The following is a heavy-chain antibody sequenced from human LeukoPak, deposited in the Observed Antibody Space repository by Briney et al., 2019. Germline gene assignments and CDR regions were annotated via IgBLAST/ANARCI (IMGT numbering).Heavy chain of an antibody. Sequence: GGSLRLSCAASGFTFSSYWMHWVRQAPGKGLVWVSRINSDGSSTSYADSVKGRFTISRDNAKNSLYLQMNSLRAEDTAVYYCARDRGGDYGDYSMYYFDYWGQGTLVTVSS. CDR1: GFTFSSYW. J-gene: IGHJ4*02. V-gene: IGHV3-74*01. D-gene: IGHD4-17*01. CDR2: INSDGSST. CDR3: ARDRGGDYGDYSMYYFDY.